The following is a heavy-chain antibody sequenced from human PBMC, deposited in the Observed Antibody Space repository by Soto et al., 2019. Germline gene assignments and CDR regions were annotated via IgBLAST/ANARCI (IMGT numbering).Heavy chain of an antibody. CDR1: GGTFSSYA. V-gene: IGHV1-69*13. D-gene: IGHD4-17*01. CDR3: ARDRAVTTSNDAFDI. Sequence: SVKVSFKASGGTFSSYAISWVRQAPGQGLEWMGGIIPIFGTANYAQKFQGRVTITADESTRTAYMELSSLRSEDTAVYYCARDRAVTTSNDAFDIWGQGTMVTVSS. CDR2: IIPIFGTA. J-gene: IGHJ3*02.